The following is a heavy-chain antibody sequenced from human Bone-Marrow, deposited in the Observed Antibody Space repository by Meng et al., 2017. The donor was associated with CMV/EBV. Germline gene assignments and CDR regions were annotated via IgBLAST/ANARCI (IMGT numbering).Heavy chain of an antibody. CDR1: GDSVSSNSAA. J-gene: IGHJ6*02. Sequence: QTLSLTCAISGDSVSSNSAAWNWIRQSPSRGLEWLGRTYYRSKWYNDYAVSVKSRITINPDTSKNQFSLQLNSVTPEDTAVYYCARVNGGTSPYYYYYGMDVWGQGTTVTVSS. CDR3: ARVNGGTSPYYYYYGMDV. V-gene: IGHV6-1*01. D-gene: IGHD4-23*01. CDR2: TYYRSKWYN.